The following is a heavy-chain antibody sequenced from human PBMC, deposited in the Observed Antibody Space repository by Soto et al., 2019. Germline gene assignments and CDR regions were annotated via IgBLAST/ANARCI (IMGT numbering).Heavy chain of an antibody. D-gene: IGHD3-10*02. V-gene: IGHV4-4*02. J-gene: IGHJ4*02. CDR2: IYHTGST. Sequence: QVQLQESGPGLVKPSGTLSLTCGVSGGSISSDNWWSWVRQPPEKGLEWIAEIYHTGSTNYNQSLKSRVTISVDKSKNQFSLKVNSVTAADTAVDYCARQYDYVFDYWGQGTLVTVSS. CDR3: ARQYDYVFDY. CDR1: GGSISSDNW.